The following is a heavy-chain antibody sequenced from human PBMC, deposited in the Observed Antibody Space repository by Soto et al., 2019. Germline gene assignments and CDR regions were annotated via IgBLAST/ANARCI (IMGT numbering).Heavy chain of an antibody. V-gene: IGHV3-48*03. CDR1: GFTFSSYE. D-gene: IGHD5-12*01. CDR2: ISSSGSTI. J-gene: IGHJ4*02. CDR3: ARGRGYSCYDTPHY. Sequence: EVQLVESGGGLVQPGGSLRLSCAASGFTFSSYEMNWVRQAPGKGLEWVSYISSSGSTIYYADSVKGRFTISRDNAKNSLYLQMNRLRAEDTAVYYCARGRGYSCYDTPHYWGQGTLVTVSS.